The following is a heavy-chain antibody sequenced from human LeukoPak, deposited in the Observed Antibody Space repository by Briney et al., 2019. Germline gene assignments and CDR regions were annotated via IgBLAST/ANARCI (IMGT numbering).Heavy chain of an antibody. CDR3: AKDITAGYYDFYYGMDV. CDR2: ISWNSGSI. Sequence: GGSLRLSCAASGFTVDDYAMHWVRQAPGEGLAWVSGISWNSGSIGYADSVKGRFTISRDNAKNSLYLQMNSLRAEDTALYYCAKDITAGYYDFYYGMDVWGQGTTVTVSS. J-gene: IGHJ6*02. CDR1: GFTVDDYA. V-gene: IGHV3-9*01. D-gene: IGHD3-3*01.